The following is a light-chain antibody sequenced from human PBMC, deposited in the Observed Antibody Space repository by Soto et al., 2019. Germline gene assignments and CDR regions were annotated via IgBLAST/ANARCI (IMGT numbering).Light chain of an antibody. CDR2: TND. CDR3: AAWDDSLKGPI. CDR1: RPNIGTNT. Sequence: QSVLTQPPSASGTPGQRVTISCSGSRPNIGTNTVNWYQQFPGTPPKLLIYTNDQRPSGVPDRFSGSKSGTSASLAISGLQSEDEADYYCAAWDDSLKGPIFGEGTKLTVL. V-gene: IGLV1-44*01. J-gene: IGLJ2*01.